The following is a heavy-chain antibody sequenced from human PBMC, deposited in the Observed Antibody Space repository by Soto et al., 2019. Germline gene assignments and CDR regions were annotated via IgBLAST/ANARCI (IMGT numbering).Heavy chain of an antibody. Sequence: PSETLSLTCTVSGGSISSYYWSWIRQPPGKGLEWIGYIYYSGSTNYNPSLKSRVTISVDTSKNQFSLKLSSVTAADTAMYYCARHRRCSSTSCYSNYYYYGMDVWGQGTTVTVSS. D-gene: IGHD2-2*02. J-gene: IGHJ6*02. V-gene: IGHV4-59*01. CDR1: GGSISSYY. CDR3: ARHRRCSSTSCYSNYYYYGMDV. CDR2: IYYSGST.